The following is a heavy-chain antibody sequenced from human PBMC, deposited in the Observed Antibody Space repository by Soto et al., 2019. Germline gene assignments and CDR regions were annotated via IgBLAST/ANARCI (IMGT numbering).Heavy chain of an antibody. Sequence: GGSLRLSCTASGFTFGDYAMSWFRQAPGKGLEWVGFIRSKAYGGTTEYAASVKGRFTISRDDSKSIAYLQMNSLKTEDTAVYYCTRLGGYCSGGSCSKGNDAFDIWGQGTMVTVSS. V-gene: IGHV3-49*03. D-gene: IGHD2-15*01. CDR3: TRLGGYCSGGSCSKGNDAFDI. CDR1: GFTFGDYA. J-gene: IGHJ3*02. CDR2: IRSKAYGGTT.